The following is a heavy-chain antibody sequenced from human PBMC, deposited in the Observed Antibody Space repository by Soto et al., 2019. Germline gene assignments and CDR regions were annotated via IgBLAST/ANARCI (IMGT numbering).Heavy chain of an antibody. V-gene: IGHV2-5*02. CDR1: GFSLTTRGVG. CDR3: AHRPRGFSYHFDY. D-gene: IGHD5-18*01. Sequence: ITLKESGPTLVRPTQTLTLTRSFSGFSLTTRGVGVGWIRQPPGKALGWLALIYWDDDEGYSPSLKSRLTITKDTSKKQVVLTMTNRDPVDRATYYCAHRPRGFSYHFDYWGQGTLVTVPS. CDR2: IYWDDDE. J-gene: IGHJ4*02.